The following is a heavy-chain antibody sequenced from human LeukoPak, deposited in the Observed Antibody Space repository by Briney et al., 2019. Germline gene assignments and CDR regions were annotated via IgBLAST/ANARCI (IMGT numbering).Heavy chain of an antibody. CDR1: GYTFTGYY. Sequence: VASVKVSCKASGYTFTGYYMHWVRQAPGQGLEWMGWINPNSGGTNYAQKFQGRVTMTRDTSISTAYMELSRLRSDDTAVYYCVRGYYDLSGYYRVDYFDYWGQGTLVTVSS. J-gene: IGHJ4*02. V-gene: IGHV1-2*02. D-gene: IGHD3-22*01. CDR3: VRGYYDLSGYYRVDYFDY. CDR2: INPNSGGT.